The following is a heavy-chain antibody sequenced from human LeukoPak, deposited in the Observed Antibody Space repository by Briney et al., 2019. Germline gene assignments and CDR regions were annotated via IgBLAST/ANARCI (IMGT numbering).Heavy chain of an antibody. CDR2: ISGSGGST. Sequence: PGGYLSLSCSASGFTFSSYGMSWVRQAPGMGLEWVSGISGSGGSTFYAGSVKGPFTISRDNSKNTLYLQMNSLRAEDTALYYCAKDLWYYASGVPYWGQGTLVTVSS. CDR3: AKDLWYYASGVPY. CDR1: GFTFSSYG. D-gene: IGHD3-10*01. J-gene: IGHJ4*02. V-gene: IGHV3-23*01.